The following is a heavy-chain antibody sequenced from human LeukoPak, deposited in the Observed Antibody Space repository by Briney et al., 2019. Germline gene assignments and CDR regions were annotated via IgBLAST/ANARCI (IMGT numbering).Heavy chain of an antibody. V-gene: IGHV3-21*01. J-gene: IGHJ4*02. D-gene: IGHD2-21*01. CDR1: GFTFSSYG. CDR2: ISSSSNYI. Sequence: PGGSLRLSCAASGFTFSSYGMHWVRQAPGKGLEWVSSISSSSNYIYYADSVKGRFTISRDNAKNSVDLQMNSLRAEDTAVYYCARGLCGGDCYDYWGQGTLVTVSS. CDR3: ARGLCGGDCYDY.